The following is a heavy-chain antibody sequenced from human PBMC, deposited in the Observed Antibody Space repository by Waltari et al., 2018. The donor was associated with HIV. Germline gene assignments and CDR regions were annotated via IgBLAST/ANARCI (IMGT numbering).Heavy chain of an antibody. CDR1: GFSFSTYV. Sequence: QVHLVESGGGVVQPGRSLRLSCAASGFSFSTYVMHWVRQAPGKGLEWVAEISYNGSHKYHADSVKGRFTISRDNSRNTLYLQMNSLRPEDTAVYFCAREFYYDSTGYNSGFDYWGQGTLVTVSS. J-gene: IGHJ4*02. D-gene: IGHD3-22*01. V-gene: IGHV3-30*01. CDR3: AREFYYDSTGYNSGFDY. CDR2: ISYNGSHK.